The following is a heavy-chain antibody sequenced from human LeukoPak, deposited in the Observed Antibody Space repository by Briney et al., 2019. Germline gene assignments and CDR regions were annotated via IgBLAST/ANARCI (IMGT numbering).Heavy chain of an antibody. J-gene: IGHJ4*02. CDR2: INVRYGVI. V-gene: IGHV3-48*02. Sequence: GSLSLSCAASGFALDTYSMNWVRQAPGKGLEWLSYINVRYGVIHYADSVRGRFTISSDKAKASVYMQMNRLRDEDTAVYYCARDFDWAFDHWGQGTLVTVSS. CDR1: GFALDTYS. D-gene: IGHD3-9*01. CDR3: ARDFDWAFDH.